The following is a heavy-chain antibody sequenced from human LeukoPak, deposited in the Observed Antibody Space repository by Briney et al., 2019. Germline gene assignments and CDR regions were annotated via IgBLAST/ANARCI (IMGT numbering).Heavy chain of an antibody. V-gene: IGHV1-46*01. D-gene: IGHD3-10*01. Sequence: ASVKVSCKASGYTFTSYYMHWARQAPGQGLEWMGIINPSGGSTSYAQKFQGRVTMTRDTSTSTVYMELSSLRSEDTAVYYCASSSGSHYYYYGMDVWGQGTTVTVSS. CDR1: GYTFTSYY. J-gene: IGHJ6*02. CDR3: ASSSGSHYYYYGMDV. CDR2: INPSGGST.